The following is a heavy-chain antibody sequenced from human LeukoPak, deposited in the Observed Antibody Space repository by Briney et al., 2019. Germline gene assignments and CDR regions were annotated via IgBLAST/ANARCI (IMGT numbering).Heavy chain of an antibody. CDR2: ISGSGGST. CDR3: ASYCSSTSCTLLDV. V-gene: IGHV3-23*01. J-gene: IGHJ6*04. Sequence: PGGTLRLSCAASGFTFSSYGMGWVRQAPGKGLEWVSAISGSGGSTYYADSVKGRFTISRDNSKNTLYLQMNSLRAEDTALYYCASYCSSTSCTLLDVWGKGTTVTVSS. D-gene: IGHD2-2*01. CDR1: GFTFSSYG.